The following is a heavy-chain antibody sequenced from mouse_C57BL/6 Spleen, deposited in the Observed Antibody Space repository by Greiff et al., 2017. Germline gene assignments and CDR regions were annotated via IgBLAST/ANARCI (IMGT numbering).Heavy chain of an antibody. J-gene: IGHJ3*01. CDR1: GYTFTDYE. Sequence: QVQLKESGAELVRPGASVTLSCKASGYTFTDYEMHWVKQTPVHGLEWIGAIDPETGGTAYNQKFKGKAILTADKSSSTAYMELRSLTSEDSAVYYCTRGGNYYGSSPFAYWGQGTLVTVSA. D-gene: IGHD1-1*01. CDR2: IDPETGGT. V-gene: IGHV1-15*01. CDR3: TRGGNYYGSSPFAY.